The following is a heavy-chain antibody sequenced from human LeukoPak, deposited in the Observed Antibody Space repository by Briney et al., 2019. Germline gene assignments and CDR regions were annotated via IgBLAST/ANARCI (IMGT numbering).Heavy chain of an antibody. CDR2: FDPEDGET. J-gene: IGHJ3*02. CDR1: GYTLTELS. V-gene: IGHV1-24*01. CDR3: ARRDFLKAFDI. Sequence: ASVKVSCKVSGYTLTELSMHWVRQAPGKGLEWMGGFDPEDGETIYAQKFQGRVTMTKNTSISTAYMELSSLRSEDTAVYYCARRDFLKAFDIWGQGTMVTVSS. D-gene: IGHD3/OR15-3a*01.